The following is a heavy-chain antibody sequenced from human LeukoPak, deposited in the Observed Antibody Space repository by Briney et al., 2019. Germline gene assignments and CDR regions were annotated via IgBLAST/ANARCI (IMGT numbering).Heavy chain of an antibody. CDR1: GFTFSSYA. J-gene: IGHJ5*02. D-gene: IGHD6-13*01. CDR3: ARHRSSSWYTETYSWFDP. V-gene: IGHV3-30-3*01. Sequence: PGRSLRLSCAASGFTFSSYAMHWVRQAPGKGLEWVAVISYDGSNKYYADSVRGRFTISRDNSKNTLYLQMNSLRAEDTAVYYCARHRSSSWYTETYSWFDPWGQGTLVTVSS. CDR2: ISYDGSNK.